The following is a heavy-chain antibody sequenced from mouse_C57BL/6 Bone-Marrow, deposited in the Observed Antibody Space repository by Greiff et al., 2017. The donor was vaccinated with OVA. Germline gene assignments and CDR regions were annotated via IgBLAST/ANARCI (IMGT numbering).Heavy chain of an antibody. D-gene: IGHD2-2*01. J-gene: IGHJ3*01. CDR1: GFSLTSYG. CDR3: ARPFYYGYDGGFAY. Sequence: VKLKESGPGLVQPSQSLSITCTVSGFSLTSYGVHWVRQSPGKGLEWLGVIWSGGSTDYNAAFISRLSISKDNSKSQVFFKMNSLQADDTAIYYCARPFYYGYDGGFAYWGQGTLVTVSA. V-gene: IGHV2-2*01. CDR2: IWSGGST.